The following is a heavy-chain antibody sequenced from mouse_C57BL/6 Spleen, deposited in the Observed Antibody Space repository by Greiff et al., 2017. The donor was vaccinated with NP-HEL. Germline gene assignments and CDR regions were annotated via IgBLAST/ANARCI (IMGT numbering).Heavy chain of an antibody. CDR2: IRNKANNHAT. CDR3: TLYWGEYYFDY. J-gene: IGHJ2*01. Sequence: EVKVVESGGGLVQPGGSMKLSCAASGFTFSDAWMDWVRQSPEKGLEWVAEIRNKANNHATYYAESVKGRFTISRDDSKSSVYLQMNSLRAEDTGIYYCTLYWGEYYFDYWGQGTTLTVSS. D-gene: IGHD2-1*01. V-gene: IGHV6-6*01. CDR1: GFTFSDAW.